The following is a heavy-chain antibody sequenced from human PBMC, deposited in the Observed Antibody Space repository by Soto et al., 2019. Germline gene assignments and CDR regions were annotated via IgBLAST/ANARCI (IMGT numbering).Heavy chain of an antibody. V-gene: IGHV6-1*01. J-gene: IGHJ6*02. CDR2: TYYRSKWNN. CDR1: GDSVSSNSAA. Sequence: SQTLSLTFAVSGDSVSSNSAAWHWIRQSPSGGLEWLGRTYYRSKWNNDYAVSVKSRITINPDTLKNQLSLQLNSVTPEDTAVYDCSRVSRGWREYYHLGMDVSSQGTSVIVSS. D-gene: IGHD6-19*01. CDR3: SRVSRGWREYYHLGMDV.